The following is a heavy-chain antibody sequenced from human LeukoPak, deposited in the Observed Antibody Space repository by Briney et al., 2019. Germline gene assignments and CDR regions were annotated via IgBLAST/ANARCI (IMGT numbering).Heavy chain of an antibody. Sequence: PGGSLRLSCAASGFTFSTYTMNWVRQAPGKGLEWVSSISSSSSYIYYADSVKGRFTISRDNAKNSLYLQMNSLRAEDTAVYYCARDGDGSGSYFVYYMDVWGKGTTVTISS. D-gene: IGHD3-10*01. CDR2: ISSSSSYI. CDR1: GFTFSTYT. J-gene: IGHJ6*03. V-gene: IGHV3-21*01. CDR3: ARDGDGSGSYFVYYMDV.